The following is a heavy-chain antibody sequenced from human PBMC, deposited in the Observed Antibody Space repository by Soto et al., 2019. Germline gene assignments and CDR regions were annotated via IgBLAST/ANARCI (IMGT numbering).Heavy chain of an antibody. J-gene: IGHJ4*02. D-gene: IGHD2-15*01. V-gene: IGHV4-39*02. CDR3: AKVVVAATRHTDFDS. Sequence: SETLSLTCTVSGGSINSNNYYWAWIRQPPGKGLAWIASIYYDGSTYYNPSLKSRVSISVDTSKNHFSLKLSSATAADTAVYYCAKVVVAATRHTDFDSWGQGTLVTVPQ. CDR1: GGSINSNNYY. CDR2: IYYDGST.